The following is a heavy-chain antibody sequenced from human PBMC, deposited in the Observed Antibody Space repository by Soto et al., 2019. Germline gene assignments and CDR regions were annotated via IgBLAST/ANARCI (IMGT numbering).Heavy chain of an antibody. CDR3: AREATTVTYFDY. Sequence: GGSLRLSCAASGFTFTNYTMTWARQAPGKGLEWVAVIWYDGSNKYYADSVKGRFTISRDNSKNTLYLQMNSLRAEATAVYYCAREATTVTYFDYWGQGTLVTVSS. CDR1: GFTFTNYT. J-gene: IGHJ4*02. D-gene: IGHD4-17*01. CDR2: IWYDGSNK. V-gene: IGHV3-33*08.